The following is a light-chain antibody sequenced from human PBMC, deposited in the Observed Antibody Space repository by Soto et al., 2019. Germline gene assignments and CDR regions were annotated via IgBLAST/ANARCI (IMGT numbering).Light chain of an antibody. Sequence: ELVMTPSPATLSVSPGERTTLSCRASQSVGNNLAWYQQKPGQAPRLLIYGAYTRATGIPARFSGSGSGTDFTLTISSLQSEDFAVYYCQHYNYWPPKTFGQGTKVDIK. V-gene: IGKV3-15*01. CDR3: QHYNYWPPKT. CDR2: GAY. J-gene: IGKJ1*01. CDR1: QSVGNN.